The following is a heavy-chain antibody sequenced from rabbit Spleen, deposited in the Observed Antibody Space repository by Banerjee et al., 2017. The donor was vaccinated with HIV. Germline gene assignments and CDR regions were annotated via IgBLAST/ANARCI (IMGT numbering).Heavy chain of an antibody. J-gene: IGHJ4*01. CDR2: INTYTAKS. Sequence: QSLEESGGGLIQPGGSLKLSCKASGFDFSSYGMSWVRQAPGKGLEWIACINTYTAKSVYASWATGRFTISRTSSTTVTLQMTSLTAADTATYFCARDLVAVIGWNFSLWGPGTLVTVS. V-gene: IGHV1S40*01. D-gene: IGHD1-1*01. CDR3: ARDLVAVIGWNFSL. CDR1: GFDFSSYG.